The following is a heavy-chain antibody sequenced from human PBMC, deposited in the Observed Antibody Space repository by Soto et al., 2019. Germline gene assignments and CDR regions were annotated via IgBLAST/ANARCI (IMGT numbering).Heavy chain of an antibody. V-gene: IGHV3-7*01. J-gene: IGHJ4*02. CDR3: ARDDYNWARDY. D-gene: IGHD4-4*01. Sequence: VPLVESGGGLVQPGGSLRLSCAASGFTFSSHWMSWVRQAPGKGLEWVANIKHDGSETYYVDSVKGRFTISRDNAKNSLYLQMHSLRAEDTAVYYCARDDYNWARDYWGQGTLVTVSS. CDR2: IKHDGSET. CDR1: GFTFSSHW.